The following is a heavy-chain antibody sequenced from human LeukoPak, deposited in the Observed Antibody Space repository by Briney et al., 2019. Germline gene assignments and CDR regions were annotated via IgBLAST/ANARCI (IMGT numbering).Heavy chain of an antibody. V-gene: IGHV3-23*01. Sequence: GGSLRLSCAASGFTFSSYAMSWVRQAPGKGLEWVSAISGSGGSTYYADSVKGRSTISRDNSKNTLYLQMNSLRAEDTAVYYCAKGRYSHGPPFLLDYWGQGTLVTVSS. D-gene: IGHD5-18*01. J-gene: IGHJ4*02. CDR2: ISGSGGST. CDR3: AKGRYSHGPPFLLDY. CDR1: GFTFSSYA.